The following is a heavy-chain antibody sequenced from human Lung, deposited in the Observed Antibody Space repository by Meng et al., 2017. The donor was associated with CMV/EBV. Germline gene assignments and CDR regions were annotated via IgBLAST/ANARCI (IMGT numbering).Heavy chain of an antibody. Sequence: GGSLRLXCEASGFTFSSYWMHWVRQAPGKGLVWVSRINSDGSSTSYADSVKGRFTISRDNAKNTLYLQMNSLRAEDTAVYYCARAADLYDYYDSSGYYGYWXQGTLVTVSS. J-gene: IGHJ4*02. CDR1: GFTFSSYW. D-gene: IGHD3-22*01. CDR2: INSDGSST. CDR3: ARAADLYDYYDSSGYYGY. V-gene: IGHV3-74*01.